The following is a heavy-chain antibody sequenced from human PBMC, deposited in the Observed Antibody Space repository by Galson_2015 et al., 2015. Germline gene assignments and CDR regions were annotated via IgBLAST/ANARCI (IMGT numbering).Heavy chain of an antibody. CDR1: GFTFSSYW. J-gene: IGHJ6*02. CDR2: IKQDGSEK. CDR3: VVGADPPTHYYYYGMDV. Sequence: SLRLSCAASGFTFSSYWMSWVRQAPGKGLEWVANIKQDGSEKYYVDSVKGRFTISRDNAKNSLYLQMNSLRAEDTAVYYCVVGADPPTHYYYYGMDVWGQGTTVTVSS. D-gene: IGHD1-26*01. V-gene: IGHV3-7*03.